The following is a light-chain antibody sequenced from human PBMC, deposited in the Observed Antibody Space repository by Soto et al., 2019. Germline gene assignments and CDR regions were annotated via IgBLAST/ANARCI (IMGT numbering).Light chain of an antibody. J-gene: IGLJ2*01. Sequence: QSALTQPASVSGSPGQSITISCTGTSSDVGGYNYVSWYQQHPGKAPKLMISDVSNRPSGVSSRFSGSKSGNTASLTISGLQAEDDADYYCSSYTSGTTRVVFGGGTKLTVL. V-gene: IGLV2-14*01. CDR1: SSDVGGYNY. CDR2: DVS. CDR3: SSYTSGTTRVV.